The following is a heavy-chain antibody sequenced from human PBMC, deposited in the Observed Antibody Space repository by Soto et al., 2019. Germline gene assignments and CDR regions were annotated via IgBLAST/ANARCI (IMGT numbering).Heavy chain of an antibody. J-gene: IGHJ4*02. CDR1: GGSISGFY. Sequence: SETLSLTCTVSGGSISGFYWNWIRQAPGKGLEWIGCLDYSGTANFNPSLKSRVATSVDPSRRQFSLRLSSVTTADTAVYFCARDEFPSYSSSSKGFDSWGPGTLVTVSS. CDR2: LDYSGTA. CDR3: ARDEFPSYSSSSKGFDS. V-gene: IGHV4-59*13. D-gene: IGHD1-26*01.